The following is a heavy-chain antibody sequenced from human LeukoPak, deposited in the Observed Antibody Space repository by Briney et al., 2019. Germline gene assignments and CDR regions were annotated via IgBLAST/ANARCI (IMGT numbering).Heavy chain of an antibody. CDR1: GGSMSPYH. D-gene: IGHD6-19*01. CDR2: TYYSGST. J-gene: IGHJ4*02. CDR3: ARAVSGRFDY. Sequence: NTSETLSLTCTVSGGSMSPYHWGWIRQPPGKGLEWTGYTYYSGSTNYNPSLKSRVTISVDTSKNQFSLKLSSVTAADTAIYYCARAVSGRFDYWGQGTLVTVSS. V-gene: IGHV4-59*08.